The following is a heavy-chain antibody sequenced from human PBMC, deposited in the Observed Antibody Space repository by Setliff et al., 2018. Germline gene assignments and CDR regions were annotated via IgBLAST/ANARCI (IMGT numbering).Heavy chain of an antibody. CDR1: GGSFSGYY. CDR3: ARRTLWIWGPGYAY. Sequence: SETLSLTCAVYGGSFSGYYWSWIRQPPGKGLEWIGEINHSGSTNYNPSLKSRVTISVDTSKNQFSLKLSSVTAADTAVYYCARRTLWIWGPGYAYWDQGTLVTVSS. D-gene: IGHD3-16*01. V-gene: IGHV4-34*01. CDR2: INHSGST. J-gene: IGHJ4*02.